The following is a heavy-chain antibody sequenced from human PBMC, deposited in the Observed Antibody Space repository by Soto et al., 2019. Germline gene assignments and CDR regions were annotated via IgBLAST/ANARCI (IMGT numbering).Heavy chain of an antibody. J-gene: IGHJ1*01. CDR2: INSDGSSV. V-gene: IGHV3-74*01. CDR3: DKGVPAGARYFQH. D-gene: IGHD2-2*01. Sequence: VQLVESGGGLVQPGGSLRLSCAASGFSFSSYWMHWVRHAPGKGLVWVSRINSDGSSVTYADCVKGRFSISRDKTENTLYLAMNSLTPEDSAVYYCDKGVPAGARYFQHWGQGTLVTVSS. CDR1: GFSFSSYW.